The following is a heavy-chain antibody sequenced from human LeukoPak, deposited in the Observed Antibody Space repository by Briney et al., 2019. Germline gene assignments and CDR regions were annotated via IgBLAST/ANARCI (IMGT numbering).Heavy chain of an antibody. CDR1: GLTFSRYW. J-gene: IGHJ4*02. Sequence: PGGSLRLSCAASGLTFSRYWMSWVRQAPGMGLEWVAFIGYDGNNIYYADSVQGRFTISRDNSKDTLNLQMNSLRAEDTAVYYCARGQQLDYWGQGTLVTVSS. V-gene: IGHV3-30*02. CDR3: ARGQQLDY. CDR2: IGYDGNNI. D-gene: IGHD6-13*01.